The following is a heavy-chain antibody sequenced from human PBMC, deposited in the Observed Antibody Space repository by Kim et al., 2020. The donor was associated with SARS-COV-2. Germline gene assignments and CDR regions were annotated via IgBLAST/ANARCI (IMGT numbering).Heavy chain of an antibody. Sequence: ADSVKGRFTISRDNSKNTLYLQMNSLRAEDTAVYYCARDHVAGTFAADYWGQGTLVTVSS. V-gene: IGHV3-33*01. CDR3: ARDHVAGTFAADY. J-gene: IGHJ4*02. D-gene: IGHD6-19*01.